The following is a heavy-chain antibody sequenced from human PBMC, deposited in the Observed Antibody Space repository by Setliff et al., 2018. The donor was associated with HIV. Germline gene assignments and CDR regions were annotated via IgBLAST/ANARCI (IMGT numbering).Heavy chain of an antibody. J-gene: IGHJ4*02. Sequence: GGSLRLSCAASGFTFSNYAMSWVRQAPGKGLEWVANIKADGSEKYYMNSVKGRFTISRDNAENSLYLQMNSLRADDTAVYFCARGLDFWGQGTLVTAPQ. CDR1: GFTFSNYA. V-gene: IGHV3-7*01. CDR2: IKADGSEK. CDR3: ARGLDF.